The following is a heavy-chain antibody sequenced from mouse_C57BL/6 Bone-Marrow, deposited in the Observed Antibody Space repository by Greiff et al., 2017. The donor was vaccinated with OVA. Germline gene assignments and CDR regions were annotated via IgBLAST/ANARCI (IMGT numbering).Heavy chain of an antibody. J-gene: IGHJ2*01. Sequence: VQLQQSGAELVRPGTSVKVSCKASGYAFTNYLIEWVKQRPGQGLEWIGVINPGSGGTNYNEKFKGKATLTADKSSSTAYMQLSSLTSEDSAVYFCARSHYYSNYFDYWGQGTTLTVSS. CDR1: GYAFTNYL. D-gene: IGHD2-5*01. V-gene: IGHV1-54*01. CDR2: INPGSGGT. CDR3: ARSHYYSNYFDY.